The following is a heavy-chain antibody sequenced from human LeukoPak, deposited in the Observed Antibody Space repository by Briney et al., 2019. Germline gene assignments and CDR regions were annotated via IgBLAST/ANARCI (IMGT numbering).Heavy chain of an antibody. D-gene: IGHD3-3*01. CDR1: GYSISSGYY. V-gene: IGHV4-38-2*02. CDR3: ARAYYDFWSGYFWTFGY. J-gene: IGHJ4*02. Sequence: SETLSLTCTVSGYSISSGYYWGWIRQPPGKGLEWIGSIYHSGSTYYNPSLKSRVTISVDTSKNQFSLKLSSVTAADTAVYYCARAYYDFWSGYFWTFGYWGQGTLVTVSS. CDR2: IYHSGST.